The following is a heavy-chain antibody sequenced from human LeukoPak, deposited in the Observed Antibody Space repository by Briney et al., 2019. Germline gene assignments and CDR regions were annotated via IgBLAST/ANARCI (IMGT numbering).Heavy chain of an antibody. CDR3: ARHVRYSYVVFDY. D-gene: IGHD5-18*01. CDR1: GGSVSTYY. Sequence: PSETLSLTCTVSGGSVSTYYWSWIRQSPGKGLEWIGYIYNGGSANYNPSLKSRVTISLDTSKNQFSLNLSSVTAADTAVYYCARHVRYSYVVFDYWGQGTLVTVPS. J-gene: IGHJ4*02. CDR2: IYNGGSA. V-gene: IGHV4-59*08.